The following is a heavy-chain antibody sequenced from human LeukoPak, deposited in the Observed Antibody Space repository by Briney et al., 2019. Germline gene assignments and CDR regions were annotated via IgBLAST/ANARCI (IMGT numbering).Heavy chain of an antibody. CDR3: ARDLRYSSGYTSGY. V-gene: IGHV3-23*01. D-gene: IGHD3-22*01. J-gene: IGHJ4*02. CDR2: ISGSGGST. CDR1: GFTFSSYA. Sequence: GGSLRLSCAASGFTFSSYAMSWVRQAPGKGLEWVSAISGSGGSTSYADSVKGRFTISRDNAKNTLYLQMNSLRAEDTAVYYCARDLRYSSGYTSGYWGQGTLVTVSS.